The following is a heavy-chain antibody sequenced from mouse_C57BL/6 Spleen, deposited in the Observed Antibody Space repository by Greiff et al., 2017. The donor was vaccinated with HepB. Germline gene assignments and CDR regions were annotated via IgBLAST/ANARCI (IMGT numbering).Heavy chain of an antibody. D-gene: IGHD1-1*01. CDR3: ARTERITTVVEDY. J-gene: IGHJ2*01. Sequence: QVQLQQPGAELVKPGASVKLSCKASGYTFTSYWMQWVKQRPGQGLEWIGEIDPSDSYTNYNQKFKGKATLTVVTSSSTAYMPLTSMTSEASAVYYCARTERITTVVEDYWDQVTTLTVSS. CDR2: IDPSDSYT. CDR1: GYTFTSYW. V-gene: IGHV1-50*01.